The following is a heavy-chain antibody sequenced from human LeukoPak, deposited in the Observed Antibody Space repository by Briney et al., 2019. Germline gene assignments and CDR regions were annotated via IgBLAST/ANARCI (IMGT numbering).Heavy chain of an antibody. CDR2: IKHDGSET. CDR3: CKNGGPPGMDV. J-gene: IGHJ6*02. V-gene: IGHV3-7*02. D-gene: IGHD3-16*01. Sequence: GGSLRLSCTTSGFTLSSIWMSCVPQSPGKGLEWGANIKHDGSETNYGDSVRALFNLSRDNAKTSLHLQMNSLRVEDTAVYYCCKNGGPPGMDVWGQGTTVTVSS. CDR1: GFTLSSIW.